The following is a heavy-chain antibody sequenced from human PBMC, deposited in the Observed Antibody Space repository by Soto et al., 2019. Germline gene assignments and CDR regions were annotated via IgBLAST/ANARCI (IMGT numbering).Heavy chain of an antibody. V-gene: IGHV3-33*06. CDR2: IWYDGSNK. CDR1: GFTFSSYG. CDR3: AKPTSSGWNPGAPFDI. Sequence: GGSLRLSCAASGFTFSSYGMHWVRQAPGKGLEWVAVIWYDGSNKYYADSVKGRFTISRDNSKNTLYLQMNSLRAEDTAVYYCAKPTSSGWNPGAPFDIWGQGTMVTVSS. D-gene: IGHD6-19*01. J-gene: IGHJ3*02.